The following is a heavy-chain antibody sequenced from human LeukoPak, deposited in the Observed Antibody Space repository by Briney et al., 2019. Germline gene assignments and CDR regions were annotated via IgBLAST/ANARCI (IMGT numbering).Heavy chain of an antibody. CDR3: ARGRSSGYYSDY. CDR2: IYYSGST. Sequence: SETLSLTCTVSGGSISSYYWAWLRQPPGKGLEWIGSIYYSGSTYYNPSLKSRVTISVDTSKNQFSLKLSSVTAADTAVYYCARGRSSGYYSDYWGQGTLVTVSS. V-gene: IGHV4-39*07. D-gene: IGHD3-22*01. CDR1: GGSISSYY. J-gene: IGHJ4*02.